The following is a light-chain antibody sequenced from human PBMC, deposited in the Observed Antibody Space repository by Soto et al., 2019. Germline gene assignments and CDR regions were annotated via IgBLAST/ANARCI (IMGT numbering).Light chain of an antibody. CDR3: QQSYSTPPT. Sequence: DIQMTQSPSSLSASVGDRVTITCRASQSISSYLNWYQQKPGKAPKLLIYAASSLQSGVPSRFSGSVSGTDFTLTISSLQPEDFATYYWQQSYSTPPTFGQGTKVEIK. V-gene: IGKV1-39*01. CDR1: QSISSY. J-gene: IGKJ1*01. CDR2: AAS.